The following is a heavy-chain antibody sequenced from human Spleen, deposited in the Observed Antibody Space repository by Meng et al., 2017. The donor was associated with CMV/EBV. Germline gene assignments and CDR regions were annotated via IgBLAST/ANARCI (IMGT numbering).Heavy chain of an antibody. Sequence: GGSLRLSCAASGFTFSSFSMNWVRQAPGKGLEWVSYISSSGSTIYYADSVKGRFTISRDNAKNSLYLQMNSLRAEDTAVYYCARGGYCSSTSCSNYYYGMDVWGQGTTVTVSS. CDR2: ISSSGSTI. J-gene: IGHJ6*02. D-gene: IGHD2-2*01. CDR3: ARGGYCSSTSCSNYYYGMDV. V-gene: IGHV3-48*04. CDR1: GFTFSSFS.